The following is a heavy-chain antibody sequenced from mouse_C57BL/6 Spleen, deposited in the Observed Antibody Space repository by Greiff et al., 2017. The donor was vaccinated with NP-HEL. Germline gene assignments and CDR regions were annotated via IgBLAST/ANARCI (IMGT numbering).Heavy chain of an antibody. V-gene: IGHV5-9-1*02. CDR3: TRDRAGYVDY. J-gene: IGHJ2*01. D-gene: IGHD3-1*01. CDR1: GFTFSSYA. CDR2: ISSGGDYI. Sequence: DVMLVESGEGLVKPGGSLKLSCAASGFTFSSYAMSWVRQTPEKRLEWVAYISSGGDYIYYADTVKGRFTISRDNARNTLYLQMSSLKSEDTAMYYCTRDRAGYVDYWGQGTTLTVSS.